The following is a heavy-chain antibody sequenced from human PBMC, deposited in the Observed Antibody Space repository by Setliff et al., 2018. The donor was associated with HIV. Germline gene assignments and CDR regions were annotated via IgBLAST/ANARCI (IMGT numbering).Heavy chain of an antibody. CDR3: ARSKVNYDILTGYPDAFYI. V-gene: IGHV4-39*01. CDR1: GDSISSRSYY. J-gene: IGHJ3*02. D-gene: IGHD3-9*01. Sequence: PSETLSLTCTVSGDSISSRSYYWGWIRQPPGKGLEWIGSIYYSGSTYYNPSLKSRVTISVDASKNQFSLKLSSVTAADTAVYYCARSKVNYDILTGYPDAFYIWGQGTMVTVSS. CDR2: IYYSGST.